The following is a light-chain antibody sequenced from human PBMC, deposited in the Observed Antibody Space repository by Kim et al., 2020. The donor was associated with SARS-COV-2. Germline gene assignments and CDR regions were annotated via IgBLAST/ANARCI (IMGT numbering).Light chain of an antibody. V-gene: IGLV3-1*01. CDR2: QDS. CDR3: QAWDSSRV. Sequence: SYELTQPPSVSVSPGQTASITCSGDKLGDKYACWYQQKPGQSHVLVIYQDSKRPSGIPERFSGSNSGNTATLTISGTQAMDEADYYCQAWDSSRVFGGGTQLTVL. J-gene: IGLJ3*02. CDR1: KLGDKY.